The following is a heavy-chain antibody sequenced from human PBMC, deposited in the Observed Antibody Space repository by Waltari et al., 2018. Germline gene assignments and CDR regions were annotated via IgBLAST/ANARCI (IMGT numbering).Heavy chain of an antibody. Sequence: QVHLVESGGGVVQPGRSLRLSCAASGFTFSSYGMHWVRQAPGKGVEWWAVRSYDGSNKYYADSVKGRFTISRDNSKNTLYLQMNSLRAEDTAVYYCARGEWSSSDFDYWGQGTLVTVSS. CDR1: GFTFSSYG. D-gene: IGHD3-16*01. CDR3: ARGEWSSSDFDY. CDR2: RSYDGSNK. J-gene: IGHJ4*02. V-gene: IGHV3-30*03.